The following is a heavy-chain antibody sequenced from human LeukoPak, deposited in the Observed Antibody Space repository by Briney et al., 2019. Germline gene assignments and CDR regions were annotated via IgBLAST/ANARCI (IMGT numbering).Heavy chain of an antibody. V-gene: IGHV1-46*01. Sequence: ASVKVSCKASGYTFTTYYIHWVRQAPGQGPEWMGIINPSGGSTTYAQKFQGGVTMTRDTSTSTVYMELSSLRSEDTAVYYCANTRDGYNGNYFDYWGQGTLVTVSS. CDR1: GYTFTTYY. D-gene: IGHD5-24*01. CDR2: INPSGGST. CDR3: ANTRDGYNGNYFDY. J-gene: IGHJ4*02.